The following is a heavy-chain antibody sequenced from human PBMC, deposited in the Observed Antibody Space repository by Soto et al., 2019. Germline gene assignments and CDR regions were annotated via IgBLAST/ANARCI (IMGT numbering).Heavy chain of an antibody. V-gene: IGHV3-23*01. D-gene: IGHD2-8*01. CDR3: LSSKSMIGH. J-gene: IGHJ5*02. CDR2: ISGSGGST. Sequence: GGSLRLSCATSGFTFSSYAMRWVHQAPGKGLEWVAAISGSGGSTHYADSVKGRFTISRENSKNTLYLQRNSLRAEDTAVYYCLSSKSMIGHWGQGTLVPVSS. CDR1: GFTFSSYA.